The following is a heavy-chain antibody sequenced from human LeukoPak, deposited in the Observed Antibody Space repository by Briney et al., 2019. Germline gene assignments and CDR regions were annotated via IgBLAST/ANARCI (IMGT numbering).Heavy chain of an antibody. CDR2: ISYDGSNK. J-gene: IGHJ6*02. V-gene: IGHV3-30-3*01. CDR3: ARYGVVVAARDDLGYGMDV. D-gene: IGHD2-15*01. CDR1: GFTFSSYA. Sequence: GRSLRLSCAASGFTFSSYAMHWVRQAPGKGLEWVAVISYDGSNKYYADSVKGRFTISRDNSKNTLYLQMNSLRAEDTAVYYCARYGVVVAARDDLGYGMDVWGQGTTVTVSS.